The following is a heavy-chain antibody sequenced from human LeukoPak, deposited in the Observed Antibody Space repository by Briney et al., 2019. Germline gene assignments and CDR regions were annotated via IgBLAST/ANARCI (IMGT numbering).Heavy chain of an antibody. J-gene: IGHJ3*02. CDR3: VANGWYALDI. CDR1: GGSFSGYY. Sequence: SETLSLTCAVYGGSFSGYYWSWIRQPPGKGLEWIGEIYHSGSTNYKPSLRSRVTISVDKSENQFSLNLSSVTAADTAVYYCVANGWYALDIWGQGTMVTVSS. CDR2: IYHSGST. V-gene: IGHV4-34*01. D-gene: IGHD6-19*01.